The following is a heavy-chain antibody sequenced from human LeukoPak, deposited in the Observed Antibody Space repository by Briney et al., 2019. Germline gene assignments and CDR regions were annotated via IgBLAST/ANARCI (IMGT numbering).Heavy chain of an antibody. CDR3: ARSGTTVTTVWFDP. CDR2: IYYSGST. J-gene: IGHJ5*02. V-gene: IGHV4-59*11. D-gene: IGHD4-17*01. CDR1: GGSISSHY. Sequence: SETLSLTCTVSGGSISSHYWSWMRQPPGKTLEWIGYIYYSGSTNYNPSLRSRVTISVDSSKNQFSLKLSSVTAADTAVYYCARSGTTVTTVWFDPWGQGTLVTVSS.